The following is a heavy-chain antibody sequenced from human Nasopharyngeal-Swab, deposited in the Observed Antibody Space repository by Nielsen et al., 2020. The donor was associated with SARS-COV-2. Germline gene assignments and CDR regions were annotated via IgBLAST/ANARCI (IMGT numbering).Heavy chain of an antibody. J-gene: IGHJ3*02. V-gene: IGHV4-59*13. CDR3: ARGGGFYDGFDI. CDR2: VDSSGST. D-gene: IGHD1-26*01. CDR1: GGSISSYY. Sequence: SETLSLTCTVSGGSISSYYWSWIRQPPGKGLEWIGCVDSSGSTNYKPSLKSRVTISVDTSKNQFSLNLSSVTAADTAVYYCARGGGFYDGFDIWGQGTMVSVSS.